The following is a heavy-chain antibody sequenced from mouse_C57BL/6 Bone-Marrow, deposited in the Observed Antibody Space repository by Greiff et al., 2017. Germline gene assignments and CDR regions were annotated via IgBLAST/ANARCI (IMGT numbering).Heavy chain of an antibody. CDR3: ANYYDYFFFAY. CDR1: GYTFTSYW. CDR2: IDPSDSET. D-gene: IGHD2-4*01. V-gene: IGHV1-52*01. J-gene: IGHJ3*01. Sequence: VQLQQPGAELVRPGSSVKLSCKASGYTFTSYWMHWVKQRPIQGLEWIGNIDPSDSETHYNQKFKDKATVTVDKSSSTAYMQLSSLTSEDSAVYCCANYYDYFFFAYGCQGTLVTVSA.